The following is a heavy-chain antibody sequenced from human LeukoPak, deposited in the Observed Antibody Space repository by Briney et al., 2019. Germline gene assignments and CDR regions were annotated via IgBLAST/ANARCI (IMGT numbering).Heavy chain of an antibody. CDR3: TTNPTVATLAGDAFDI. J-gene: IGHJ3*02. CDR1: GFTFSNAW. CDR2: IRSKTDGGTT. D-gene: IGHD4-17*01. V-gene: IGHV3-15*01. Sequence: GGSLRLSCAASGFTFSNAWMRWVRQAPGKGLEWVARIRSKTDGGTTDYAAPVKGRFTISRDDSKNTLYLQMNSLKTEDTAVYYCTTNPTVATLAGDAFDIWGQGTMVTVSS.